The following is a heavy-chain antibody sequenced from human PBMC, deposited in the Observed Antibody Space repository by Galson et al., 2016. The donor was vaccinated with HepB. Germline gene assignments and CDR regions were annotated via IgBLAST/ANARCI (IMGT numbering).Heavy chain of an antibody. Sequence: PALVKPTQTLTLTCAFSGFSLNTREQSVAWIRQPPGKALEWLALIYWDGPRRYSPSLASGLTIAKDSSKNQVVLTMTNLDPMDTGTYYCARVYGRSPPYWGQGTLVTVSS. CDR3: ARVYGRSPPY. CDR2: IYWDGPR. V-gene: IGHV2-5*02. D-gene: IGHD6-13*01. CDR1: GFSLNTREQS. J-gene: IGHJ1*01.